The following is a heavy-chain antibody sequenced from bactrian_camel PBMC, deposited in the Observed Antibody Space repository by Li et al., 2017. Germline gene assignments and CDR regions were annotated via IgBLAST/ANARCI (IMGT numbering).Heavy chain of an antibody. V-gene: IGHV3S1*01. CDR3: AARGGGGRVGCSGGYYGDADFGQ. D-gene: IGHD2*01. Sequence: HVQLVESGGGSVQAGGSLRLSCAASGYTYNRNCMAWFRQAPGKEREGDAFIYTGSGSTYYADSVKGRFTLSEDSAKNTVYLQMNSLTPEDTAMYYCAARGGGGRVGCSGGYYGDADFGQWGQGTQVTVSS. J-gene: IGHJ6*01. CDR2: IYTGSGST. CDR1: GYTYNRNC.